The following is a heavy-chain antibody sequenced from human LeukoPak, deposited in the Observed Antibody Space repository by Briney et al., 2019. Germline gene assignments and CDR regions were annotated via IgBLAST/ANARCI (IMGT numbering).Heavy chain of an antibody. CDR3: AKPYCSSTSCYRDDAFDI. V-gene: IGHV3-43D*03. D-gene: IGHD2-2*01. J-gene: IGHJ3*02. CDR1: GFTFDDYA. CDR2: ISWDGGST. Sequence: GGSLRLSCAASGFTFDDYAMHWVRQAPGKGLEWVSLISWDGGSTYYADSVKGRFTISRDNGKNSLYLQMNSLRAEDTALYYCAKPYCSSTSCYRDDAFDIWGQGTMVTVSS.